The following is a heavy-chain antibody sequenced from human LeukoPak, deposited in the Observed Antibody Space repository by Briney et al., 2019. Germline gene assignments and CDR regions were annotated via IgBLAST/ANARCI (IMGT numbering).Heavy chain of an antibody. CDR2: IYYSGST. J-gene: IGHJ5*02. CDR1: GLSVSDAW. Sequence: GSLRLSCAAFGLSVSDAWMSWVRQAPGKGLEWIGYIYYSGSTNYNPSLKSRVTISVDTSKDQFSLKLSSVTAADTAVYYCARADGLGELLPADWFDPWGQGTLVTVSS. D-gene: IGHD3-10*01. CDR3: ARADGLGELLPADWFDP. V-gene: IGHV4-59*02.